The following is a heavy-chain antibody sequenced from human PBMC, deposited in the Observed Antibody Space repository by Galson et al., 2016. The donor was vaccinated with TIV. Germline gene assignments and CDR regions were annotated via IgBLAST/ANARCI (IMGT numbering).Heavy chain of an antibody. V-gene: IGHV1-69-2*01. CDR2: VDPDNGET. CDR3: TTGGGSSGSYYFDF. Sequence: VKVYCKVSGYIFTERFIHWVRQAPGERPEWVGRVDPDNGETLYAEKFQGRVTMAADTSGDPAFMELSNLRSEDTAFFYCTTGGGSSGSYYFDFWGLGTLVTVSS. CDR1: GYIFTERF. D-gene: IGHD5-12*01. J-gene: IGHJ4*02.